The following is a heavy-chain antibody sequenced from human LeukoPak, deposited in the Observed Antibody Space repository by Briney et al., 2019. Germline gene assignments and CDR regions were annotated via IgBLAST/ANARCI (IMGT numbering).Heavy chain of an antibody. Sequence: GGSLRLSCAASGFTFSSHWMIWVRQAPGKGPEWVSSISSSSSYIYYADSMKGRFTISRDNAKNSLYLQMNSLRAEDTAVYYCAREPGITGTRSPFDFWGQGTLVTVSS. CDR3: AREPGITGTRSPFDF. V-gene: IGHV3-21*01. CDR1: GFTFSSHW. CDR2: ISSSSSYI. J-gene: IGHJ4*02. D-gene: IGHD1-20*01.